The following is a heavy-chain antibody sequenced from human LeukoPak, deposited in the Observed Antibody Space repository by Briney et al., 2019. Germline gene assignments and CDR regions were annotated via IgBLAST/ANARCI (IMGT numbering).Heavy chain of an antibody. V-gene: IGHV1-18*04. CDR3: ARDRDRMVQGVTALFDY. CDR1: GYTFTTYG. CDR2: ISVSNGNT. Sequence: GASVKVSCKTSGYTFTTYGISWVRQAPGQGLEWMGWISVSNGNTKYAQKVQGRVTMTTDTSTTTAYMEVRSLRSDDTAVYYCARDRDRMVQGVTALFDYWGQGTLVTVSS. J-gene: IGHJ4*02. D-gene: IGHD3-10*01.